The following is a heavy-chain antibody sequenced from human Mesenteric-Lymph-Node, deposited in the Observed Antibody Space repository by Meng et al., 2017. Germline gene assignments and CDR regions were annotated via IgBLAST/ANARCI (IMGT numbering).Heavy chain of an antibody. CDR2: INHGGTT. D-gene: IGHD2-15*01. J-gene: IGHJ4*02. CDR1: GGSFSGFY. Sequence: AHRHPWGAGPLTPSGTLSPSCAFYGGSFSGFYWTWIRQPPGKGLEWIGEINHGGTTTYNPSLKSRVSISVDTSKSQFSLKLDSVTAADTAVYYCARGEVDARLRHWGQGTLVTVSS. V-gene: IGHV4-34*01. CDR3: ARGEVDARLRH.